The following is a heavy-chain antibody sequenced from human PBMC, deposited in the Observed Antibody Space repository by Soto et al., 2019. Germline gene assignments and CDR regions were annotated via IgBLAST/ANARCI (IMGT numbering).Heavy chain of an antibody. CDR2: TYYRSRWYS. CDR3: ARSEDDSDYYYYGMDV. CDR1: GDTVSSNSVA. Sequence: LSLTCVGSGDTVSSNSVAWNWVRQSPSRGLAWLGRTYYRSRWYSDYAVYVRSRIDINADTSKIQVSLQLNSVTSEDTAGYFCARSEDDSDYYYYGMDVWGQGTTVTVSS. J-gene: IGHJ6*02. V-gene: IGHV6-1*01. D-gene: IGHD3-16*01.